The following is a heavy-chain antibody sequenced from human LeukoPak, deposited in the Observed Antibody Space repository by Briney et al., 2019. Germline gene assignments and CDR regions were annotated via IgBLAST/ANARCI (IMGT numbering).Heavy chain of an antibody. CDR1: GGSFSGYY. V-gene: IGHV4-34*01. CDR3: ARSLKRYSYGPNWFDP. J-gene: IGHJ5*02. D-gene: IGHD5-18*01. CDR2: INHSGST. Sequence: SETLSLTCAVYGGSFSGYYWSWIRQPPGKGLEWIGKINHSGSTNYNPSLKSRVTISVDTSKNQFSLKLSSVTAADTAVYYCARSLKRYSYGPNWFDPWGQGTLVTVSS.